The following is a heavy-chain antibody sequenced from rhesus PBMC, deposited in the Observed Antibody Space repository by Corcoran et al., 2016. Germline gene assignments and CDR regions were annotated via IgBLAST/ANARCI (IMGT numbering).Heavy chain of an antibody. D-gene: IGHD1-1-1*01. J-gene: IGHJ4*01. CDR2: ITTTSTDI. V-gene: IGHV3S16*01. Sequence: EVQLVESGGGLIQPGGSLRLSCVASGFTFSNYDVFWVRQAPGKGMEWGAAITTTSTDIDFADSVGGRCTISRENAKNARSLQRSSLRAEDTAVYYCTVYRVIWGQGVPVTVSS. CDR3: TVYRVI. CDR1: GFTFSNYD.